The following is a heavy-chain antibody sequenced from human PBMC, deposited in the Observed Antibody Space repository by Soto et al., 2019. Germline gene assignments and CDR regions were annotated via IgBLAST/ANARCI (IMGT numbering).Heavy chain of an antibody. CDR1: GGSFSGYY. CDR3: ARGPVYCSSTSCPGSYYYYMDV. Sequence: SETLSLTCAVYGGSFSGYYWSWIRQPPGKGLEWIGEINHSGSTNYNPSLKSRVTISVDTSKNQFSLKLSSVTAADTAVYYCARGPVYCSSTSCPGSYYYYMDVWGKGTTVTVSS. CDR2: INHSGST. J-gene: IGHJ6*03. V-gene: IGHV4-34*01. D-gene: IGHD2-2*01.